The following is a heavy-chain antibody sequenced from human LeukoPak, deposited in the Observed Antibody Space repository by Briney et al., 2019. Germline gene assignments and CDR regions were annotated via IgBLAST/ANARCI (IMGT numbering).Heavy chain of an antibody. V-gene: IGHV1-69*13. D-gene: IGHD1-26*01. CDR1: GGTFSSYA. CDR2: IFPIFATA. J-gene: IGHJ4*02. CDR3: ARESGSYEAYFDY. Sequence: SVKVSCKASGGTFSSYAISWVRQAPGQGLEWMGRIFPIFATANYAQKFQGRVTITADESTSTAYMEPSSLRSEDTAVYYCARESGSYEAYFDYWGQGTLVTVSS.